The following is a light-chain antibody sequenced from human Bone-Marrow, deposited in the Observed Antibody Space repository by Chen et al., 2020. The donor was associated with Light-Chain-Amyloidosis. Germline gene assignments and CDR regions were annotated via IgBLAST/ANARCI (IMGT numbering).Light chain of an antibody. CDR1: DFPTQY. CDR2: RDT. CDR3: QSADRSGTYEVI. J-gene: IGLJ2*01. V-gene: IGLV3-25*03. Sequence: SYELTQPRSASVSPGQTARITCPGDDFPTQYPHWYQQKTGQARVLVIHRDTERPSGISERFSGSSSGTTATLTISGVQAEDEADYHCQSADRSGTYEVIFGGGTKLTVL.